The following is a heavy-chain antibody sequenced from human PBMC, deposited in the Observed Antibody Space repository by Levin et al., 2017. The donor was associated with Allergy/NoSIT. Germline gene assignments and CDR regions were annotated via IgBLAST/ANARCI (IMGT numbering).Heavy chain of an antibody. Sequence: GGSLRLSCAASGFTFSNAWMSWVRQAPGKGLEWVGRIKSKTDGGTTDYAAPVKGRFTISRDDSKNTLYLQMNSLKTEDTAVYYCTTDGGGGSYAYYYYGMDVWGQGTTVTVSS. CDR3: TTDGGGGSYAYYYYGMDV. V-gene: IGHV3-15*01. D-gene: IGHD1-26*01. J-gene: IGHJ6*02. CDR1: GFTFSNAW. CDR2: IKSKTDGGTT.